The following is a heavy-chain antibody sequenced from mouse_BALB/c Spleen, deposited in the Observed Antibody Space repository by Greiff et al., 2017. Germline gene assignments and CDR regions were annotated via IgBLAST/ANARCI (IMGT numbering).Heavy chain of an antibody. V-gene: IGHV3-2*02. CDR2: ISYSGST. D-gene: IGHD1-1*01. Sequence: DVKLQESGPGLVKPSQSLSLTCTVTGYSITSDYAWNWIRQFPGNKLEWMGYISYSGSTSYNPSLKSRISITRDTSKNQFFLQLNSVTTEDTATYYCARNYGSRFDYWGQGTTLTVSS. CDR1: GYSITSDYA. CDR3: ARNYGSRFDY. J-gene: IGHJ2*01.